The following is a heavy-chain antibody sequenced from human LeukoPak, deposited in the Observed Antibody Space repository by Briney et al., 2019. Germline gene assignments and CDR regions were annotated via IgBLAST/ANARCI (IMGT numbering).Heavy chain of an antibody. D-gene: IGHD2-21*02. Sequence: GGSLRLSCAASGFXFSSYSIKWVRQAPGKGLEWVSSISSSSSYIYYADSVKGRFTISRDNAKNSLYLQMNSLTAEDTAVYYCARDPCCCGGDCYSVLDYWGQGTLVTVSS. CDR2: ISSSSSYI. CDR1: GFXFSSYS. V-gene: IGHV3-21*01. J-gene: IGHJ4*02. CDR3: ARDPCCCGGDCYSVLDY.